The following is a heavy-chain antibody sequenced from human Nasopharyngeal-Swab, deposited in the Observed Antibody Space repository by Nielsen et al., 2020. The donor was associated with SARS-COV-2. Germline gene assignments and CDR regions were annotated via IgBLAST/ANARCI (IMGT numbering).Heavy chain of an antibody. CDR3: ASINATYSGSYLDY. V-gene: IGHV3-9*01. D-gene: IGHD1-26*01. CDR2: ISWNSGSI. Sequence: SLKISCAASGFTFDDYAMHWVRQAPGKGLEWVSGISWNSGSIGYADSVKGRFTISRDNAKNSLYLQMNSLRAEDTALYYCASINATYSGSYLDYWGQGTLVTVSS. J-gene: IGHJ4*02. CDR1: GFTFDDYA.